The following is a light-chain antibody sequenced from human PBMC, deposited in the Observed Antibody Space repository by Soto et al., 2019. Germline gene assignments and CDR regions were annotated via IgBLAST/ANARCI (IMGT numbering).Light chain of an antibody. CDR1: SSDVGGYND. CDR2: GVN. V-gene: IGLV2-8*01. CDR3: CSFAGSTPSV. Sequence: QSALTQPPSASGSPGQSVTISCTGTSSDVGGYNDVSWYQQHPGKAPKLMISGVNKRPSGVPDRFSGSKSGNTASLTVSALQAEDEADYYCCSFAGSTPSVFGTGTQVTVL. J-gene: IGLJ1*01.